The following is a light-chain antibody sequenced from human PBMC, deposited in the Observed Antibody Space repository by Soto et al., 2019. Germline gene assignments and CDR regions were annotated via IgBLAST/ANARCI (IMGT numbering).Light chain of an antibody. CDR2: GAS. V-gene: IGKV3-11*01. J-gene: IGKJ1*01. Sequence: EVVLTQSPATLSLSPGERATRSCRASQNVRTFLDWYQQKPGQAHRLLIYGASNRATGIPARFSGSGSGTDFTLTISSLEPEDFAVYYCQQHSHWPPWTLGQGTKVDIK. CDR3: QQHSHWPPWT. CDR1: QNVRTF.